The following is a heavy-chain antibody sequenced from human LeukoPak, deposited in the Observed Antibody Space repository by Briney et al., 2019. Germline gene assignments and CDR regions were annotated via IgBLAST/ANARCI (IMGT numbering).Heavy chain of an antibody. V-gene: IGHV1-69*06. CDR3: ATDRYYYGSGSPTPFDY. J-gene: IGHJ4*02. D-gene: IGHD3-10*01. CDR1: GGTFSSYA. CDR2: IIPIFGTA. Sequence: GASVKVSCKASGGTFSSYAISWVRQAPGQGLEWMGGIIPIFGTANYAQKFQGRVTITADKSTSTAYMELSSLRSEDTAVYYCATDRYYYGSGSPTPFDYWGQGTLVTVSS.